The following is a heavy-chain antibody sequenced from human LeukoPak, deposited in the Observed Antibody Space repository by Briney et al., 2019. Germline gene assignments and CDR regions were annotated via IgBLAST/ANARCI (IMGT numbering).Heavy chain of an antibody. D-gene: IGHD3-10*01. Sequence: GGSLRLSCAASGFTVSSNYMNWVRQAPGKGLEWVSVIYSGGSTYYADSVKGRFTISRDNSKNTVYLQMNSLRAEDTAVYYCASILRSSSGYYFDYWGQGTLVTVSS. CDR2: IYSGGST. J-gene: IGHJ4*02. V-gene: IGHV3-66*01. CDR3: ASILRSSSGYYFDY. CDR1: GFTVSSNY.